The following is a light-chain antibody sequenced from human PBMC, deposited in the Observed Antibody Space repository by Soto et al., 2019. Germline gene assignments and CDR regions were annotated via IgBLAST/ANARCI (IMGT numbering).Light chain of an antibody. CDR3: SSYAVNKNVL. J-gene: IGLJ7*01. V-gene: IGLV2-8*01. CDR2: EVT. CDR1: NSDIGAFTY. Sequence: QSALSQPPSASGSPGQSVTISCTGTNSDIGAFTYVSWYQQHPGRAPRLIIYEVTKRPSGVPDRFSGSKSGNTASLTVSGLHVDDEADYFCSSYAVNKNVLFGGGTQLTVL.